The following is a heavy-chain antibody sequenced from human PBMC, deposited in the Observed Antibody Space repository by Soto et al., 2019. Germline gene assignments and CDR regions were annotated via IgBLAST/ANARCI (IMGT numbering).Heavy chain of an antibody. CDR2: INGYNGNT. CDR1: GYTXTSYG. CDR3: ARMGDVPYYYYGMDV. V-gene: IGHV1-18*01. D-gene: IGHD3-16*01. Sequence: ASVKVSCKASGYTXTSYGISWVRQAPGQGLEWMGWINGYNGNTNHAQKLQGRVTMSTDTSTSTAYMELRSLRSDDSAVYYCARMGDVPYYYYGMDVWGQGTTVTVSS. J-gene: IGHJ6*02.